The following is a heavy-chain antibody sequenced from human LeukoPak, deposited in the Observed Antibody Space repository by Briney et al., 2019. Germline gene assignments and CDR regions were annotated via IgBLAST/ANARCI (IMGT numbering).Heavy chain of an antibody. CDR1: GGSFSDYY. CDR2: INHSGST. D-gene: IGHD3-22*01. Sequence: SETLSLTCAVYGGSFSDYYWTWIRQPPGKGLECIGEINHSGSTNYNPSLKSRVTMSVDTSKNQFSLKLSSVTAADTAVYYCARGQYYYDSSGSRYFDYWGQGTLVAVSS. V-gene: IGHV4-34*01. J-gene: IGHJ4*02. CDR3: ARGQYYYDSSGSRYFDY.